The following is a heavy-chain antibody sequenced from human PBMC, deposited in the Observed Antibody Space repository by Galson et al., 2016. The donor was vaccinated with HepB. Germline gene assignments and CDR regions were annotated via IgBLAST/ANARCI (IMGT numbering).Heavy chain of an antibody. D-gene: IGHD6-13*01. V-gene: IGHV3-33*01. Sequence: SLRLSCAASGFTFSNYGMHWVRQAPGKGLEWVALIWYDGTNKYYADSVKGRFTISRDNSNNTLYLQMNSLTVEDTAMYYCARKFGPHALGSWSSGDWIDPWGQGTLVTVSS. CDR1: GFTFSNYG. J-gene: IGHJ5*02. CDR3: ARKFGPHALGSWSSGDWIDP. CDR2: IWYDGTNK.